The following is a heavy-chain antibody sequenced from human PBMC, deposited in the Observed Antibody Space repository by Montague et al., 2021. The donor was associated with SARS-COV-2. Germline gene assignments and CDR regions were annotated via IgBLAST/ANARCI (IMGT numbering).Heavy chain of an antibody. CDR2: ISTSAYTT. CDR3: TRDYRSIVGDGLDI. J-gene: IGHJ3*02. V-gene: IGHV3-48*03. Sequence: SLRLSCAASGFTFSNYDMNWVRQAPGKGPEWISCISTSAYTTSYAGSVKGRFTISRDHGKNSLYLQMNSLRVEDTAVYYCTRDYRSIVGDGLDIWGQGTKVTVAS. D-gene: IGHD3-16*02. CDR1: GFTFSNYD.